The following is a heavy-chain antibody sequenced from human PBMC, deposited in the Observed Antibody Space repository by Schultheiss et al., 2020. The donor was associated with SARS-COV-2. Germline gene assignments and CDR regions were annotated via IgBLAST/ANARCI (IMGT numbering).Heavy chain of an antibody. CDR1: GYTFTGYY. D-gene: IGHD4-17*01. J-gene: IGHJ4*02. CDR2: IIPIFGTA. V-gene: IGHV1-69*06. Sequence: KISCKASGYTFTGYYMHWVRQAPGQGLEWMGGIIPIFGTANYAQKFQGRVTITADKSTSTAYMELSSLRSEDTAVYYCASAGDYGDYVWISYWGQGTLVTVSS. CDR3: ASAGDYGDYVWISY.